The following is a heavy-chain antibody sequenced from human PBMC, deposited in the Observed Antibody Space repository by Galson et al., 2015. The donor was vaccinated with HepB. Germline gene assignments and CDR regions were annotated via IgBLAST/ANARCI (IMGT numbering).Heavy chain of an antibody. CDR3: TRKARVTYDY. J-gene: IGHJ4*02. CDR1: GYTFTDHY. CDR2: ISPKSGGT. V-gene: IGHV1-2*02. Sequence: SVKVSCKASGYTFTDHYIRWVRQAPGQGLEWMGKISPKSGGTDYAQRLQGRVTMTRDTSISTAYMGLSRLRSDDTAVYFCTRKARVTYDYWGQGTLVTVS.